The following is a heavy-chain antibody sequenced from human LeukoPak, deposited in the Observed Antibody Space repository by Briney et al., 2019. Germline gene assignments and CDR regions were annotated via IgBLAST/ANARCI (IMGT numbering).Heavy chain of an antibody. CDR3: ARQPYYYGSGRNFDY. CDR1: GYSISSSSYS. D-gene: IGHD3-10*01. J-gene: IGHJ4*02. Sequence: TSETLSLTCTVSGYSISSSSYSWGWIRQPPGKGLEWLGSIFYSGSTYYNPSLRSRVTISVDTSKNQFSLKMSFVTAADTAVYYCARQPYYYGSGRNFDYWGQGTLVTVSS. V-gene: IGHV4-39*01. CDR2: IFYSGST.